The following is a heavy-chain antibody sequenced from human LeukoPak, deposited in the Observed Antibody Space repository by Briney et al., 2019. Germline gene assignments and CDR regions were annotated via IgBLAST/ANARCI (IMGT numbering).Heavy chain of an antibody. J-gene: IGHJ4*02. D-gene: IGHD2-2*01. CDR2: IYSGGST. CDR3: ARGGIVVVPVGYDY. V-gene: IGHV3-66*01. Sequence: GGSLRLSCAASGFTVSSNYMSWVRQAPGKGLEWVSVIYSGGSTYYADSVKGRFTISRDNAKNSLYLQMNSLRAEDTAVYYCARGGIVVVPVGYDYWGQGTLVTVSS. CDR1: GFTVSSNY.